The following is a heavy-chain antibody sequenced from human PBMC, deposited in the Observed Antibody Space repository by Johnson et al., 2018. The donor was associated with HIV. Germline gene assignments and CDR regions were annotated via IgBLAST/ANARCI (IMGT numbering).Heavy chain of an antibody. CDR2: LSFDGSEK. CDR1: GFPFSSYG. V-gene: IGHV3-30*03. J-gene: IGHJ3*02. Sequence: QVQLVESGGGAVQPGRSLRLSCAASGFPFSSYGMHWVRQAPGKGLEWVAVLSFDGSEKYYVDSMKGRFPISRYTAKNSLYLQMNSLRAEDTAVYYCARAGLTYYYDSSGYYWGAFDIWGQGTMVTVSS. CDR3: ARAGLTYYYDSSGYYWGAFDI. D-gene: IGHD3-22*01.